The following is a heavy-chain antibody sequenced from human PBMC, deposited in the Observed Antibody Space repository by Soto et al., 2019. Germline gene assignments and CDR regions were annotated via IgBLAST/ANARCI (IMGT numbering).Heavy chain of an antibody. CDR2: INAGNGNT. CDR1: GYTFTSYA. J-gene: IGHJ6*02. Sequence: ASVKVSCKASGYTFTSYAMHWVRQAPGQRLEWMGWINAGNGNTKYSQKFQGRVTITRDTSASTAYMELSSLRSEDTAVYYCSTSVHIIIAARHPHYYYYGMDVWGQGTTVTVSS. D-gene: IGHD6-6*01. CDR3: STSVHIIIAARHPHYYYYGMDV. V-gene: IGHV1-3*01.